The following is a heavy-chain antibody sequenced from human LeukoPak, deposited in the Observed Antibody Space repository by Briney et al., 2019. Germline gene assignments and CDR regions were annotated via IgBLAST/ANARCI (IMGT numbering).Heavy chain of an antibody. D-gene: IGHD3-9*01. CDR2: ITVSGGRT. J-gene: IGHJ4*02. V-gene: IGHV3-23*01. CDR3: ARFTYDILTGPYFDY. CDR1: GLILSSYV. Sequence: GGSLRLSCAASGLILSSYVMSWVRQAPGKGLEWVSTITVSGGRTYYADSVKGRFTISRDNSQNTVSLQINSLRAEDTAVYYCARFTYDILTGPYFDYWGQGTLVTVSS.